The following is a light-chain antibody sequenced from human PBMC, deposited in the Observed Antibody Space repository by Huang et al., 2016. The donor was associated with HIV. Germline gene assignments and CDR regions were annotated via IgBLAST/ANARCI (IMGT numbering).Light chain of an antibody. CDR2: AAS. J-gene: IGKJ2*01. CDR3: HHYGRSPENT. V-gene: IGKV3-20*01. Sequence: EIVLTQSPGTLSLAPGERATLSCRASQSISSSFLAWYQQNPGRAPRLLIYAASSRANGIPDRCSGSGSGTAFTLTISRLEPEDFAVYYCHHYGRSPENTFGQGTKLEIK. CDR1: QSISSSF.